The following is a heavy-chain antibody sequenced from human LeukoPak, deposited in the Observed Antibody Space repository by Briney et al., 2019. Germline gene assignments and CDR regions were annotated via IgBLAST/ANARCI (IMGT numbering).Heavy chain of an antibody. D-gene: IGHD6-13*01. CDR3: ARDSSIWYRGAFDY. V-gene: IGHV4-59*01. Sequence: SETLSLTCTVAGGSISSYYWSWIRQPPGKGLEWIGYISYTGSTNYNPSLNSRVTISGDTSKNQFSLKLTSVTAADTAVYYCARDSSIWYRGAFDYWGQGTLVTVSS. CDR1: GGSISSYY. J-gene: IGHJ4*02. CDR2: ISYTGST.